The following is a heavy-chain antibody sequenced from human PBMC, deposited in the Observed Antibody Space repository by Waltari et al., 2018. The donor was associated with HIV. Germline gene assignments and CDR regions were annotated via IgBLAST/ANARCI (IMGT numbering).Heavy chain of an antibody. D-gene: IGHD3-10*01. CDR2: MSGSGKGI. J-gene: IGHJ5*02. V-gene: IGHV3-23*01. CDR1: GFTFKTYS. CDR3: AKDGGSYSGWLHP. Sequence: QLLQSGGDLVRPGGSLRLSCVASGFTFKTYSMTWVRQAPGEGREWVAEMSGSGKGIYYRDSVKGRFTISRDNSKNTLYLQMNSLRVEDTGVYYCAKDGGSYSGWLHPWGQGTLVTVSS.